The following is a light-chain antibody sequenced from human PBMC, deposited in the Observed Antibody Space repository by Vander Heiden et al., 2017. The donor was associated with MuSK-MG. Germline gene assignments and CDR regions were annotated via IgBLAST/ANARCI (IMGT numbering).Light chain of an antibody. Sequence: QSALTQPASVSGSPGQSITISCSGTSSDVGAYNYVSWYQQQPGNGPKVMSYDVSYRPSGVSIRFSGSKSGTTALPTISGLQAEDEAYYYCDSYTSSNSGVFGGGTKLTVL. J-gene: IGLJ3*02. CDR2: DVS. V-gene: IGLV2-14*03. CDR1: SSDVGAYNY. CDR3: DSYTSSNSGV.